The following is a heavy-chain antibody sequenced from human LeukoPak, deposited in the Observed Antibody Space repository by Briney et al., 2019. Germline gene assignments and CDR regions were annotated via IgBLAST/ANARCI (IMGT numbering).Heavy chain of an antibody. Sequence: SETLSLTCAVYGGSFSGYYWSWIRQPPGKGLEWIGEINHSGSTNYNPSLKSRVTISADTSKNQFSLKLSSVTAADTAVYYCAGLGAVVPAANRDVWGKGTTVTVSS. CDR3: AGLGAVVPAANRDV. J-gene: IGHJ6*04. D-gene: IGHD2-2*01. CDR2: INHSGST. V-gene: IGHV4-34*01. CDR1: GGSFSGYY.